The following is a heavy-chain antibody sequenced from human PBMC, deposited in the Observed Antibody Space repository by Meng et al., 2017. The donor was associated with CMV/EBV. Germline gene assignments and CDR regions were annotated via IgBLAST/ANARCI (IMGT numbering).Heavy chain of an antibody. V-gene: IGHV4-34*01. CDR2: INHSGST. Sequence: QLQRWGVGLLNPSEPLSLTCVVYGGSFSGYCWSCIRQPPGKGLEWIGEINHSGSTNYNPSLKSRVTISVDTSKNQFSLKLSSVTAADTAVYYCARESMVRGEDWGQGTLVTVSS. J-gene: IGHJ4*02. D-gene: IGHD3-10*01. CDR3: ARESMVRGED. CDR1: GGSFSGYC.